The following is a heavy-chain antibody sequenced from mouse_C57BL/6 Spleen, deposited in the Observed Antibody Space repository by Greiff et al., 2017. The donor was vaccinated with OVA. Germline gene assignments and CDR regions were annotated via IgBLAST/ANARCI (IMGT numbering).Heavy chain of an antibody. CDR2: ISDGGSYT. V-gene: IGHV5-4*01. D-gene: IGHD2-3*01. CDR1: GFTFSSYA. J-gene: IGHJ1*03. CDR3: ARGEDGYYWYFDV. Sequence: EVQGVESGGGLVKPGGSLKLSCAASGFTFSSYAMSWVRQTPEKRLEWVATISDGGSYTYYPDNVKGRFTISRDNAKNNLYLQMSQLKSEDTAMYYCARGEDGYYWYFDVWGTGTTVTVSS.